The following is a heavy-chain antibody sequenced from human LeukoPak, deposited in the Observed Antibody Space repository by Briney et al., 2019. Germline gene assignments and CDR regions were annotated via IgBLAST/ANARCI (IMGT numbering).Heavy chain of an antibody. CDR2: IYYSGST. Sequence: SETLSLTCTVSGGSIGSYYWSWIRQPPGKGLEWIGYIYYSGSTNYNPSLKSRVTISVDTSKNQFSLKLSSVTAADTAVYYCARGYYDILTSDAFDIWGQGTMVTVSS. J-gene: IGHJ3*02. CDR1: GGSIGSYY. D-gene: IGHD3-9*01. CDR3: ARGYYDILTSDAFDI. V-gene: IGHV4-59*01.